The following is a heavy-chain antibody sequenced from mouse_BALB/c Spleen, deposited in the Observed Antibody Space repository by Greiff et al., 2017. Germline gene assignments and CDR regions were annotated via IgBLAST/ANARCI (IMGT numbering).Heavy chain of an antibody. V-gene: IGHV7-3*02. D-gene: IGHD2-1*01. J-gene: IGHJ4*01. CDR2: IRNKANGYTT. CDR3: ARDKGNYPYYAMDY. Sequence: DVQLQESGGGLVQPGGSLRLSCATSGFTFTDYYMSWVRQPPGKALEWLGFIRNKANGYTTEYSASVKGRFTISRDNSQSILYLQMNTLRAEDSATYYCARDKGNYPYYAMDYWGQGTSVTVSS. CDR1: GFTFTDYY.